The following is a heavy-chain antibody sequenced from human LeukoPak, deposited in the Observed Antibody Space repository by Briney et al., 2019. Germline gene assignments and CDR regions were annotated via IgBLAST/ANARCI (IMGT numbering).Heavy chain of an antibody. D-gene: IGHD6-6*01. CDR3: ARESSLQLILFDY. Sequence: PGGSLRLFCAASGFTFSSYWMSWVRQAPGKGLEWVANIKQDGSEKYYVDSVKGRFTISRDNAKNSLYLQMNRLRAEDTAVYYCARESSLQLILFDYWGQGTLVTVSS. J-gene: IGHJ4*02. V-gene: IGHV3-7*01. CDR1: GFTFSSYW. CDR2: IKQDGSEK.